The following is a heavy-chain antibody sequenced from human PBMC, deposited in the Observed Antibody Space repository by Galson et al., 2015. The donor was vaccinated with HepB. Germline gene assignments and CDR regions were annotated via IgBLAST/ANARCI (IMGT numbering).Heavy chain of an antibody. CDR1: GYTFTSYA. J-gene: IGHJ4*02. Sequence: SCKASGYTFTSYAMHWVRQAPGQRLEWMGWINAGNGNTKYSQKFQGRVTITRDTSASTAYMELSSLRSEDTAVYYCARVSGYDFWSGYLDYWGQGTLVTVSS. CDR3: ARVSGYDFWSGYLDY. V-gene: IGHV1-3*01. CDR2: INAGNGNT. D-gene: IGHD3-3*01.